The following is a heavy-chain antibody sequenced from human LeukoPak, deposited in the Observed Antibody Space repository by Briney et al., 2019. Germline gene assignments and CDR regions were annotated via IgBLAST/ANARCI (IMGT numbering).Heavy chain of an antibody. CDR1: GITVSSSY. J-gene: IGHJ4*02. Sequence: GGPLRLSCAASGITVSSSYMSWVRQAPGKGLEWVSIIYSGGTTHYAESVKGRFSISRDNSKNTLYLQMNSLRAEDTAVYYCARDKSSYGYFDYWGQGTLVTVSS. D-gene: IGHD3-3*01. CDR3: ARDKSSYGYFDY. V-gene: IGHV3-66*01. CDR2: IYSGGTT.